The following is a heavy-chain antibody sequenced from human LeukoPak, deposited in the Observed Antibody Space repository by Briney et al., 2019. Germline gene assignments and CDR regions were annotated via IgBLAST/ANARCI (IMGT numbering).Heavy chain of an antibody. V-gene: IGHV1-8*01. CDR2: MNPNSGNT. D-gene: IGHD3-9*01. J-gene: IGHJ4*02. CDR3: ASEYYDILTGYSDY. CDR1: GYTFTSYH. Sequence: ASVKVSCKASGYTFTSYHINWVRQATGQGLEWMGWMNPNSGNTGYAQKFQGRVTMTRNTSISTAYMKLSSLRSEDTAVYYCASEYYDILTGYSDYWGQGTLVTVSS.